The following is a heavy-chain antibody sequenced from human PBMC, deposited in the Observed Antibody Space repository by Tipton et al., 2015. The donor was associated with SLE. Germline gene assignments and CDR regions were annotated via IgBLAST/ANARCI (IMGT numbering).Heavy chain of an antibody. D-gene: IGHD5-12*01. Sequence: TLSLTCTVSGGSVSSVGYYWSWIRLQPGKGLEWIGYIYYIGSGSTSYNPSLKSRLTISVDTSKNQFSLKLSSVTAADTAVYYCARDRSRGYGSFDDWGQGTLVTVSS. CDR1: GGSVSSVGYY. J-gene: IGHJ4*02. CDR2: IYYIGSGST. V-gene: IGHV4-31*03. CDR3: ARDRSRGYGSFDD.